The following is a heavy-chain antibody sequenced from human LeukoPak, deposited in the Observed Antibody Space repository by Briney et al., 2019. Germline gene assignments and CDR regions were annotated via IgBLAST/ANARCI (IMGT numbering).Heavy chain of an antibody. CDR3: ARDIGWYQLLSRPGNTFDI. CDR1: GGSLSNYY. J-gene: IGHJ3*02. Sequence: SETLSLTCTVSGGSLSNYYWTWIRQPPGKGLEWIGYIYYSGSTNYNPSLKSRVTISVDTSKNQFSLKLSSVTAADTAVYYCARDIGWYQLLSRPGNTFDIWGQGTMVTVSS. V-gene: IGHV4-59*01. CDR2: IYYSGST. D-gene: IGHD2-2*01.